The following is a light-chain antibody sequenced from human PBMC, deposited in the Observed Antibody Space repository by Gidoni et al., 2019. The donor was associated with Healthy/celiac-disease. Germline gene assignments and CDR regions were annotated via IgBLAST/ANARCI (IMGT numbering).Light chain of an antibody. Sequence: SYELTQPPSVSVSPGQTASITCSGDKVGDKYACWYQQKPGQSPVLVIYQDSKRPSGIPERFSGSNFGNTATLTISGTQAMDEADYYCQAWDSSTVVFGGGTKLTVL. CDR1: KVGDKY. CDR3: QAWDSSTVV. CDR2: QDS. J-gene: IGLJ2*01. V-gene: IGLV3-1*01.